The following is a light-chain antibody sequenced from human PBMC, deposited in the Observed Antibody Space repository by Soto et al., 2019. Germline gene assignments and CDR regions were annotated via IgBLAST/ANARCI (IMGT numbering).Light chain of an antibody. J-gene: IGLJ2*01. CDR1: SSDVGGYNY. CDR2: DVS. CDR3: SSYTSSSVV. V-gene: IGLV2-14*01. Sequence: QSVLTQPASVSGSPGQSITISCTGTSSDVGGYNYVSWYQQHPGKAPNLMIYDVSNRPSGVSNRFSGSKSGNTASLTISRLQAEDEADYSCSSYTSSSVVFGGGTKLTVL.